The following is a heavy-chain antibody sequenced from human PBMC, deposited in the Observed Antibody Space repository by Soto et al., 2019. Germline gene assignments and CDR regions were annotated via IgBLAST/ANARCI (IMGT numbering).Heavy chain of an antibody. Sequence: EVQLVESGGGLVKPGGSLRLSCAASGFSFSSYSMNWVRQAPGKGLEWVSSISSSTSYIYYADSVKGRFTISRDNAKNSLYLQMNSLRAEDKAVYYCARDMARSTQAFDPWGQGTLVTVSS. J-gene: IGHJ5*02. D-gene: IGHD2-15*01. CDR3: ARDMARSTQAFDP. V-gene: IGHV3-21*01. CDR1: GFSFSSYS. CDR2: ISSSTSYI.